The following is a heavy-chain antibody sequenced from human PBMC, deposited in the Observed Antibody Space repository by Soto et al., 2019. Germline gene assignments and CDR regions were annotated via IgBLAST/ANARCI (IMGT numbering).Heavy chain of an antibody. D-gene: IGHD3-10*01. CDR2: TSTYNDDR. J-gene: IGHJ6*02. CDR1: GYTFTSYG. Sequence: VASVKVSCKASGYTFTSYGITWVRQAPGQGLEWMVPGQGLEWMGWTSTYNDDRNYSEKVQDRVTLTTDASTNTAYMELRGLRSDETAIYYCARDVLLLSPTMVRGVSYYYGMDVWGQGTTVTVSS. CDR3: ARDVLLLSPTMVRGVSYYYGMDV. V-gene: IGHV1-18*04.